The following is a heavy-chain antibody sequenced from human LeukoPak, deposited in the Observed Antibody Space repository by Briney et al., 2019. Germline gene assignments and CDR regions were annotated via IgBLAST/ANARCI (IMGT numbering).Heavy chain of an antibody. CDR1: GYTFTGYY. V-gene: IGHV1-2*02. CDR2: INPNSGGT. Sequence: ASVKVSCKASGYTFTGYYMHWVRQAPGQGLEWMGWINPNSGGTNYAQKFQGRGTMTRDTSISTAYMELSRLRSDDTAVYYGAIWLGELGGQYWGQGTLVTVSS. J-gene: IGHJ4*02. D-gene: IGHD3-10*01. CDR3: AIWLGELGGQY.